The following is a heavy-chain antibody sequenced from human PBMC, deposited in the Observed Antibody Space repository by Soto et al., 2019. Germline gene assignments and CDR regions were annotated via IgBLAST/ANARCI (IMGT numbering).Heavy chain of an antibody. D-gene: IGHD3-16*01. Sequence: QVQLQESGPGLVKPSGTLSLTCAASSGSIFTTNWWSWVRQSPGRGLQWIGDIYHSGSPKYNPSLKSRVGISIDKSKDRFFLNLTSVTAADTGVYYCARKPDVATAKVGGGYVFDVWGQGTMVTVSS. CDR1: SGSIFTTNW. CDR2: IYHSGSP. V-gene: IGHV4-4*02. J-gene: IGHJ3*01. CDR3: ARKPDVATAKVGGGYVFDV.